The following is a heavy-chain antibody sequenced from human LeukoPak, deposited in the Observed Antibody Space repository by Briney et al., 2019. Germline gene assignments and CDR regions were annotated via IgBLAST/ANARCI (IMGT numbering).Heavy chain of an antibody. J-gene: IGHJ4*02. CDR2: IYRGGTT. Sequence: GSVRLSCAASGFIVTSNYMSWVRQAPGKGLEWVSVIYRGGTTYYADSVKGRFTISRDNSKNTLYLQMNSLRAEDTAVYYCARDGFLVGAPGGGDYWGQGRQVRVSS. CDR1: GFIVTSNY. V-gene: IGHV3-66*01. D-gene: IGHD1-26*01. CDR3: ARDGFLVGAPGGGDY.